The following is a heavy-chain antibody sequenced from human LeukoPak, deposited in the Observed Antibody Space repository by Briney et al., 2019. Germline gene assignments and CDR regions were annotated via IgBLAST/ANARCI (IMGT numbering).Heavy chain of an antibody. CDR2: IYYSGNT. J-gene: IGHJ1*01. D-gene: IGHD3-3*01. CDR1: GGSISSNSYY. V-gene: IGHV4-39*07. Sequence: PSETLSLTCTASGGSISSNSYYWGWLRQPPGKGLEWIGSIYYSGNTYYNPSLKSRVTISVDTSKNQFSLKLSSVTAADTAVYYCAKEREWLLQYFQEWGQGTLVTISS. CDR3: AKEREWLLQYFQE.